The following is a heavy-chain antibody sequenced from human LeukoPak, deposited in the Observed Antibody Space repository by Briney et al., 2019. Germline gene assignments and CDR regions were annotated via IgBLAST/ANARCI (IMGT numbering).Heavy chain of an antibody. J-gene: IGHJ5*02. D-gene: IGHD2-2*01. CDR2: IYSSGST. Sequence: KSSETLSLTCTVSGGSISNYYWSWTRQPAGKGLEWIGRIYSSGSTNYNASLKSRVTMSVDTSKNQFSLKLSSVTAADTAVYYCARGPQLIPAAIQGWFDPWGQGTLVTVSS. CDR3: ARGPQLIPAAIQGWFDP. V-gene: IGHV4-4*07. CDR1: GGSISNYY.